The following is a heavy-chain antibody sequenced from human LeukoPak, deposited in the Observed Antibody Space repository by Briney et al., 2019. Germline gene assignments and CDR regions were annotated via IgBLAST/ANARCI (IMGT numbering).Heavy chain of an antibody. CDR2: ISWNSGSI. CDR1: GFTFDDYA. D-gene: IGHD2-2*01. J-gene: IGHJ3*02. CDR3: AKGYCSSTSCYGVNAFDI. Sequence: GGSLRLSCAASGFTFDDYAMHWVRQAPGKGLEWVSGISWNSGSIGYADSVKGRFTISRDNAKNSLYLHMNSLRAEDMALYYCAKGYCSSTSCYGVNAFDIWGQGTMVTVSS. V-gene: IGHV3-9*03.